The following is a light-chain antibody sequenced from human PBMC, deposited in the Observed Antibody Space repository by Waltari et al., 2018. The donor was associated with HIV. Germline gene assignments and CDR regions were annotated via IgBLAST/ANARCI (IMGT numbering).Light chain of an antibody. CDR3: SAWDDNVNAL. CDR1: RSNIGSIN. Sequence: QAVLRQPLPASWTPGQTVTISCTGSRSNIGSINVNWSQHLPGTAPTPLIYNNNRRPSGVPDRFTGSKSGTAASLAISGLQSEDEADYYCSAWDDNVNALFGGGTKLTVL. CDR2: NNN. J-gene: IGLJ2*01. V-gene: IGLV1-44*01.